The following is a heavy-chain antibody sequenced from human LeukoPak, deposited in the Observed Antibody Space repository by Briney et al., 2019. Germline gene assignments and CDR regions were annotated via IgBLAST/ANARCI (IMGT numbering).Heavy chain of an antibody. CDR1: GFNFGVYA. V-gene: IGHV3-23*01. CDR2: ISGSGGDT. Sequence: GGSLRLSCAASGFNFGVYAMSWVRQAPGKGLEWVSAISGSGGDTYYADSVKGRFTISRDNSKNTLYVQMNSLRAEDTAVYYCAEVARYGSGWEIDYWGQGTLVTVSS. D-gene: IGHD6-25*01. J-gene: IGHJ4*02. CDR3: AEVARYGSGWEIDY.